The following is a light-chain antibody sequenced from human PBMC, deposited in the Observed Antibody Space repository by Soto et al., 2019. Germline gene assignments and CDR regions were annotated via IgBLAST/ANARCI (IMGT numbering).Light chain of an antibody. CDR3: QQYGSSFLS. J-gene: IGKJ4*01. Sequence: ETVMTQSPLSLPVTPGEPASISCRSSQSLLHSNGYNYLDWYLQKPGQSPQLLIYLGSNRASGVPDRFSGSGSGTDFTLKISRVEAEDVAVYYCQQYGSSFLSFGGGTKV. V-gene: IGKV2-28*01. CDR2: LGS. CDR1: QSLLHSNGYNY.